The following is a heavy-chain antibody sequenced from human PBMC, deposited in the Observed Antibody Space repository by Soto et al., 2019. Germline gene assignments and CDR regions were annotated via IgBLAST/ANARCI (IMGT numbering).Heavy chain of an antibody. CDR3: ARERAVSTMGDFDY. CDR1: GFTFSSYW. Sequence: EVQLVESGGGLVQPGGSLRLSCAASGFTFSSYWMSWVRQAPGKGLEWVANIKQDGSEKYYVDSVKGRFTISRDNAKNSLYLQMNSLRAEDTAVYYCARERAVSTMGDFDYWGQGTLVNVSS. V-gene: IGHV3-7*01. D-gene: IGHD5-12*01. J-gene: IGHJ4*02. CDR2: IKQDGSEK.